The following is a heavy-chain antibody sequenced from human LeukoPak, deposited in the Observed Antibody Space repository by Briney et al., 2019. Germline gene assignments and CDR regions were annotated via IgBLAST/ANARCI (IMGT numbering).Heavy chain of an antibody. D-gene: IGHD3-22*01. Sequence: HGESLKISCKGSGYSFTTYWIAWVRQMPGKGPEWMGIIYPGDSDIRYSPSFQGQVTISVDKSISTAYLQWSSLKASDTAMYYCAKYYYDRSVGPFDYWGQGTLVTVSS. CDR3: AKYYYDRSVGPFDY. V-gene: IGHV5-51*01. CDR2: IYPGDSDI. J-gene: IGHJ4*02. CDR1: GYSFTTYW.